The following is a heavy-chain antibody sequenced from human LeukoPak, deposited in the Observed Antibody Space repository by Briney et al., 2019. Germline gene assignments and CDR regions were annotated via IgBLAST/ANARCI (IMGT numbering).Heavy chain of an antibody. Sequence: SETLSLTCAVYGGSFSGYYWSWIRQPAGKGLEWIGRIYTSGSTNYNPSLKSRVTMSVDTSKNQFSLKLSSVTAADTAVYYCARDCSSTSCSDAFDIWGQGTMVTVSS. D-gene: IGHD2-2*01. CDR1: GGSFSGYY. CDR2: IYTSGST. CDR3: ARDCSSTSCSDAFDI. J-gene: IGHJ3*02. V-gene: IGHV4-4*07.